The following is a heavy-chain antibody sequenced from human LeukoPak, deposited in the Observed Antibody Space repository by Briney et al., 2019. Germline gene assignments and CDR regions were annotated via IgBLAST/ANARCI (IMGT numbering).Heavy chain of an antibody. CDR1: GFTFSDYY. Sequence: GGSLRLSCAASGFTFSDYYMSWIRQAPGKGLEWISYITNSGTTIYYADSVKGRFTISRDNAKNSLYLQMNSLRAEDTAVYYCAQDRGPYYYDSSGFDYWGQGTLVTVSS. V-gene: IGHV3-11*01. D-gene: IGHD3-22*01. CDR2: ITNSGTTI. J-gene: IGHJ4*02. CDR3: AQDRGPYYYDSSGFDY.